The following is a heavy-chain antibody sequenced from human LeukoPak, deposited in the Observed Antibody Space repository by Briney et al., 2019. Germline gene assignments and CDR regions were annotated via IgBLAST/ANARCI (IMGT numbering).Heavy chain of an antibody. D-gene: IGHD2-15*01. CDR3: ARGVSRLHYYCSGGSCRQIFDP. Sequence: PSETLSLTCAVYGGSFSGYYWSWIRQPPGKGLEWIGEINHSGSTNYNPSLKSRVTISVDTSKNQFSLKLSSVTAADTAVYYCARGVSRLHYYCSGGSCRQIFDPWGQGTLVTVSS. CDR2: INHSGST. J-gene: IGHJ5*02. V-gene: IGHV4-34*01. CDR1: GGSFSGYY.